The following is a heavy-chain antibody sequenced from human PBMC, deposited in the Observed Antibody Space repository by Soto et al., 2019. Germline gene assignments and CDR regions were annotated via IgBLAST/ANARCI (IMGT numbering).Heavy chain of an antibody. Sequence: ESGGGLVQPGGSLRLSCAVSGFIFSDYWMTWVRQAPGKGLEWVATISPEGSEKYYVDSLKGRVTISRDNAKNSLYLQMISLRAEDTALYYCARARIDYWGRGTLITVSS. V-gene: IGHV3-7*03. J-gene: IGHJ4*02. CDR1: GFIFSDYW. CDR3: ARARIDY. CDR2: ISPEGSEK.